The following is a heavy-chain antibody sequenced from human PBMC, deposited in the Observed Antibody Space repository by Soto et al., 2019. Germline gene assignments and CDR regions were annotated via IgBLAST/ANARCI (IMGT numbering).Heavy chain of an antibody. Sequence: QVQLQESGPGLVKPSQTLSLTCTVSGGSISSGGYYWSWIRQHPGKGLEWMGYIYYSGSTYYNPSLKSRVTISVDTSKNQFSLKLSSVTAADTAVYYCARVKDAGGMGICVAFDIWGQGTMVTVSS. CDR1: GGSISSGGYY. V-gene: IGHV4-31*03. CDR2: IYYSGST. D-gene: IGHD3-16*01. J-gene: IGHJ3*02. CDR3: ARVKDAGGMGICVAFDI.